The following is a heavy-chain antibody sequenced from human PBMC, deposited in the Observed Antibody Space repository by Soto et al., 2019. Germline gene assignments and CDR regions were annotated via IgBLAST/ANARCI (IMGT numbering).Heavy chain of an antibody. CDR3: VREVCDGDGCYARGWFDP. Sequence: EVQLVESGGSLVQPGGCLRLSCAASGFTFDPYWMHWVRQAPGKGLVWVARINNDGTSAVYADSVQGRFTISRDNARMRVYIQMNSLTAEDSAVYYCVREVCDGDGCYARGWFDPWGQGTLVTVSS. CDR1: GFTFDPYW. CDR2: INNDGTSA. J-gene: IGHJ5*02. D-gene: IGHD2-2*01. V-gene: IGHV3-74*01.